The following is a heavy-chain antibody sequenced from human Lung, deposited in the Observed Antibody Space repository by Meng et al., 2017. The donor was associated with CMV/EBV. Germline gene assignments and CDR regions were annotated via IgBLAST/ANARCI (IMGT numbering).Heavy chain of an antibody. D-gene: IGHD6-19*01. V-gene: IGHV3-11*04. CDR3: ARRQWRYYFDY. J-gene: IGHJ4*02. CDR2: ISSSGSTI. Sequence: GESLKISCAASGFTFSDYYMSWIRQAPGKGLEWVSYISSSGSTIYYADSVKGRFTISRDNAKNSLYLQMNSLRAEDTAVYYCARRQWRYYFDYWGQGTLVTVSS. CDR1: GFTFSDYY.